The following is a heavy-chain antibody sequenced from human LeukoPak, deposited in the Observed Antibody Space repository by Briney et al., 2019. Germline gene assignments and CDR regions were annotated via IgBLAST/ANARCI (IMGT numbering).Heavy chain of an antibody. CDR1: GFTFSSYS. CDR3: AKYVVRGYSYGPYYFDY. J-gene: IGHJ4*02. Sequence: PGGSLRLSCAASGFTFSSYSMNWVRQAPGKGLEWVSAISGSGGSTYYADSVKGRFTISRDNSKNTLYLQMNSLRAEDTAVYYCAKYVVRGYSYGPYYFDYWGQGTLVTVSS. CDR2: ISGSGGST. D-gene: IGHD5-18*01. V-gene: IGHV3-23*01.